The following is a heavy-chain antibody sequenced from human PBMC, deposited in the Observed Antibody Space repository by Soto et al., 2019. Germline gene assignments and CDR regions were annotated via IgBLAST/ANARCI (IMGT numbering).Heavy chain of an antibody. J-gene: IGHJ4*02. CDR1: GDPISRYH. CDR3: TGDRNNRVWYKY. V-gene: IGHV4-59*01. D-gene: IGHD6-19*01. CDR2: VHNSGST. Sequence: QVQLQESGPGLVKPSETLSLSCTVSGDPISRYHWSWIRQTPGKGLEWIGYVHNSGSTSYNPSLKSRFTISIDTSRKQFSLRLRSVTAADTAVYYCTGDRNNRVWYKYWGQGTLVTVSS.